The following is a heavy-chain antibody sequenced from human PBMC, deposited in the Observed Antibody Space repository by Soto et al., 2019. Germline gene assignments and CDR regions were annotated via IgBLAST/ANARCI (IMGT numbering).Heavy chain of an antibody. CDR3: ARDGDLRYYFWSGPLGGGWFDP. D-gene: IGHD3-3*01. CDR1: GGTFGNSA. Sequence: QVQLVQSGAEVKKPGSSVNVSCKTSGGTFGNSAVTWVRQAPGQGLEWMGGIVPIFGTANYAQKFQGRVTITADESTGTAYMELGSLRSEYTAMYYCARDGDLRYYFWSGPLGGGWFDPWGQGTLVTVSS. V-gene: IGHV1-69*12. CDR2: IVPIFGTA. J-gene: IGHJ5*02.